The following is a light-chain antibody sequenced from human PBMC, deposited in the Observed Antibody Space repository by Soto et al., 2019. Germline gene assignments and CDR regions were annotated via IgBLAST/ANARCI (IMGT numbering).Light chain of an antibody. J-gene: IGKJ1*01. CDR1: QSVSSN. Sequence: EKVMTQSPATLSVSPGERAILSCRASQSVSSNLAWYQQKPGQAPRLLIYGASTRAIDIPARFSGSGSETEFTLTISSLQSEDFAVYYCQQYDTSPTTFGQGTKVDIK. V-gene: IGKV3-15*01. CDR3: QQYDTSPTT. CDR2: GAS.